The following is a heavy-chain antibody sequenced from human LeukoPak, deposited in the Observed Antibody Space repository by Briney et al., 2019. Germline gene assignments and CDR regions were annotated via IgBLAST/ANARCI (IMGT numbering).Heavy chain of an antibody. D-gene: IGHD1-7*01. J-gene: IGHJ6*02. Sequence: NPSETLSLTCTVSGGSISSGGYYWSWIRQHPGKGLEWIGYIYYSGSTYYNPSLKSRVTISVDTSKNQFSLKLSSVTAADTAVYYCARDRDNWNYGDGYYYGMDVWGQGTTVTVSS. CDR2: IYYSGST. CDR1: GGSISSGGYY. CDR3: ARDRDNWNYGDGYYYGMDV. V-gene: IGHV4-31*03.